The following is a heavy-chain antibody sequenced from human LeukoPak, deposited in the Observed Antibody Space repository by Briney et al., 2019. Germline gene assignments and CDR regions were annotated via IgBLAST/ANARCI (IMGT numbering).Heavy chain of an antibody. Sequence: GGSLRLSCAASGFTFSYWLSWFSQAPGKGLEWVANIRQARSVQNYMHSVKGRFTISRDNPKNSLYRKMSSLSAEDTAVYYCPETARSRGFDYWGEGTLVTVSS. CDR3: PETARSRGFDY. V-gene: IGHV3-7*01. CDR1: GFTFSYW. D-gene: IGHD2-15*01. CDR2: IRQARSVQ. J-gene: IGHJ4*02.